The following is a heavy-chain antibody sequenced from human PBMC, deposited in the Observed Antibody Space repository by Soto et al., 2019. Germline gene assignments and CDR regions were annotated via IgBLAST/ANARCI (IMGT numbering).Heavy chain of an antibody. CDR1: GGSFSGYY. D-gene: IGHD6-19*01. Sequence: ETLSLTCAVYGGSFSGYYWSWIRQPPGKGLEWIGEINHSGSTNYNPSLKSRVTISVDTSKNQFSLKLSSVTAADTAVYYCARGGGWWRNWFEPWGQGTLVTVSS. CDR3: ARGGGWWRNWFEP. V-gene: IGHV4-34*01. CDR2: INHSGST. J-gene: IGHJ5*02.